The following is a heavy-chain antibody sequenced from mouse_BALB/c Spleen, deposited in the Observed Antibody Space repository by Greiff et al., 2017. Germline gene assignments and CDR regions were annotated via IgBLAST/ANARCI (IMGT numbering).Heavy chain of an antibody. CDR2: ISDGGSYT. Sequence: EVKLVESGGGLVKPGGSLKLSCAASGFTFSDYYMYWVRQTPEKRLEWVATISDGGSYTYYPDSVKGRFTISRDNAKNNLYLQMSSLKSEDTAMYYCARDYYGNSNYWGQGTSVTVSA. CDR1: GFTFSDYY. V-gene: IGHV5-4*02. CDR3: ARDYYGNSNY. J-gene: IGHJ4*01. D-gene: IGHD2-1*01.